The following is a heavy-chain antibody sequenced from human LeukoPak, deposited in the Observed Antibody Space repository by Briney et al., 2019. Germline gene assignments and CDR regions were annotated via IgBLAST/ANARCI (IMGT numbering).Heavy chain of an antibody. V-gene: IGHV3-30*14. J-gene: IGHJ4*02. D-gene: IGHD3-10*01. CDR2: IGYDGINK. CDR3: ARDFLREAPDYLDQ. CDR1: GFTFSDYP. Sequence: GGSLRLSCAASGFTFSDYPFHWVRQAPGKGLEWVAVIGYDGINKFYTDSVKGRFTISRDDSKNTLYLQMDSLRPEDTALYYCARDFLREAPDYLDQWGQGTLVTVSS.